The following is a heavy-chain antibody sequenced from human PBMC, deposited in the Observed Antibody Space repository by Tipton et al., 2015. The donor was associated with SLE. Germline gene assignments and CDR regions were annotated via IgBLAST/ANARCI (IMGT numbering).Heavy chain of an antibody. CDR1: GVTFSSYW. Sequence: SGVTFSSYWMHWVRQTPGKGLVWVSRVNPDGVTTEYADSVKGRFTISRDNAKNSLYLQMISLRVDDTAIYYCARGLGSSSDYWGQGTLVTVSS. V-gene: IGHV3-74*03. CDR3: ARGLGSSSDY. D-gene: IGHD2-2*01. J-gene: IGHJ4*02. CDR2: VNPDGVTT.